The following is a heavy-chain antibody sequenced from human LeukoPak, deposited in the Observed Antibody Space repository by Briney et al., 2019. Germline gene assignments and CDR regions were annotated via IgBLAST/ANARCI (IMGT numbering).Heavy chain of an antibody. CDR2: IYPGDSDI. D-gene: IGHD3-10*01. J-gene: IGHJ4*02. V-gene: IGHV5-51*01. CDR3: ARGVKLWFEKPVPDFVN. CDR1: GXSFSTYC. Sequence: GESLKISCQGSGXSFSTYCIAWVRQMPGKALEWMGIIYPGDSDIRYSPSLQGQVTISADKSISTAYLQWSSLKASDSGTYYCARGVKLWFEKPVPDFVNWGQGTQVTVSS.